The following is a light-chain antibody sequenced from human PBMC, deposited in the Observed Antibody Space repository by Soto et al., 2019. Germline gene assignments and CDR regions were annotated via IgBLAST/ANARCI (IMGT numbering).Light chain of an antibody. Sequence: AIRMTQSPSSFSASTGDRVTITCRASQGISSYLAWYQQKPGQAPKLLIYAASTLQSGFPSRFSGSGSGTDFTLTISCLQSEDFATYYCPQYYSYPYTFGKGTKLEIK. CDR2: AAS. J-gene: IGKJ2*01. V-gene: IGKV1-8*01. CDR1: QGISSY. CDR3: PQYYSYPYT.